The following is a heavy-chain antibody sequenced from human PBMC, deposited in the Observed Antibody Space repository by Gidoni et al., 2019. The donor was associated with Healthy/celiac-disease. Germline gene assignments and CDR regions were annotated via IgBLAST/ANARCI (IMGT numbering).Heavy chain of an antibody. CDR1: GGSISSSSYY. D-gene: IGHD3-10*01. Sequence: QLQLQESGPGLVKPSEPLSLTCTVSGGSISSSSYYWGWIRQPPGKGLEWIGSIYYSGSTYYNPSLKSRVTISVDTSKNQFSLKLSSVTAADTAVYYCARPSLMVRGVTGWFDPWGQGTLVTVSS. V-gene: IGHV4-39*01. CDR2: IYYSGST. J-gene: IGHJ5*02. CDR3: ARPSLMVRGVTGWFDP.